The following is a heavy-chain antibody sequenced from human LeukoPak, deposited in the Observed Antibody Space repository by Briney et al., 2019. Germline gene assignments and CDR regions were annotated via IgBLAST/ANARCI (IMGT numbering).Heavy chain of an antibody. CDR3: ARVGRLRYFDWLFWYFDL. V-gene: IGHV4-59*01. CDR1: GGSISSYY. J-gene: IGHJ2*01. Sequence: SETLSLTCTISGGSISSYYWSWIRQPPGKGLEWMGYIYYSGSTNYNPSLKSRVTISVDTSKNQFSLKLSSVTAADTAIYYCARVGRLRYFDWLFWYFDLWGRGTLVTVSS. CDR2: IYYSGST. D-gene: IGHD3-9*01.